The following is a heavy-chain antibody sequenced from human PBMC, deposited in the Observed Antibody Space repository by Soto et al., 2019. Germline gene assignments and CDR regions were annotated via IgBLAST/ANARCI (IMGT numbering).Heavy chain of an antibody. J-gene: IGHJ4*02. Sequence: QVQLVQSGAEVKKPGASVKVSCKASGYTFTSYYMHWVRQAPGQGLEWMGIINPSGGSTSYAQKFQGRVTMTRDTSTSTVYMELSSLRSEDTAVYYCARVWGEMATISTFDYWGQGTLVTVSS. V-gene: IGHV1-46*01. CDR3: ARVWGEMATISTFDY. CDR2: INPSGGST. CDR1: GYTFTSYY. D-gene: IGHD5-12*01.